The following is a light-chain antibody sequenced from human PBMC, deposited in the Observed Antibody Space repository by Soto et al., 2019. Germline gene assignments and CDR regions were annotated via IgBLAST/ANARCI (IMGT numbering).Light chain of an antibody. CDR2: HNY. Sequence: QSALTQPPSASGTPGQRVTISCSGSSSNIGSDFVYWYQQLPGTAPKLLIYHNYHRPSGVPDRFSGSKSGTSGSLAISDLRSEDEADYYCSAWDDSLSAYVFGAGTKLTVL. J-gene: IGLJ1*01. CDR1: SSNIGSDF. V-gene: IGLV1-47*01. CDR3: SAWDDSLSAYV.